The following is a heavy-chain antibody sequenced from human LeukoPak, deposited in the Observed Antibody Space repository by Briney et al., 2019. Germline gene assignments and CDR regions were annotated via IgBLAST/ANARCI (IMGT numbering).Heavy chain of an antibody. D-gene: IGHD3-10*01. V-gene: IGHV4-59*08. CDR1: GDSISSYY. CDR2: IYHSGST. CDR3: ARGTYYGSGR. J-gene: IGHJ4*02. Sequence: SETLSLTCTVSGDSISSYYWSWIRQPPGKGLEWIGYIYHSGSTYYNPSLKSRVTISVDTSKNQFSLKLSSVTAADTAVYYCARGTYYGSGRWGQGTLVTVSS.